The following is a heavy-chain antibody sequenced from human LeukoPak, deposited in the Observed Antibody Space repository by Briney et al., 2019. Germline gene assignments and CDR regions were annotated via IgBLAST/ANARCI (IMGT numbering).Heavy chain of an antibody. J-gene: IGHJ3*02. CDR3: ARGPSIAARYDAFDI. Sequence: GGSLRLSCAASGFTFSSYGMHWVRQAPGKGLEWVAVISYDGSNKYYADSVKGRFTISRDNSKNTLYLQMNSLRAEDTAVYYCARGPSIAARYDAFDIWGQGTMVTVSS. CDR1: GFTFSSYG. D-gene: IGHD6-6*01. CDR2: ISYDGSNK. V-gene: IGHV3-30*03.